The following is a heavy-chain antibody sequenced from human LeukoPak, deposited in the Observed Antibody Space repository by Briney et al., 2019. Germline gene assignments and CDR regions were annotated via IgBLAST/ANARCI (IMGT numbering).Heavy chain of an antibody. CDR1: GFTFSTYA. D-gene: IGHD5-18*01. CDR2: ISDSGSNT. CDR3: AKIRGYSYGYGDY. J-gene: IGHJ4*02. V-gene: IGHV3-23*01. Sequence: GGSLRLSCVASGFTFSTYAMSWVRQAPGKGLEWVSDISDSGSNTYYADSVKGRFTISRANSKNTLYLQMSSLRAEDTAVYFCAKIRGYSYGYGDYWGQGTLVTVSS.